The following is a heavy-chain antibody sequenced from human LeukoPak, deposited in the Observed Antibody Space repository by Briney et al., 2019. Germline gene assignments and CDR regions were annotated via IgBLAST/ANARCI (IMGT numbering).Heavy chain of an antibody. CDR2: LTGSGDTI. CDR3: AKAAHFSNYSPLDY. CDR1: GFTFSSYG. Sequence: GGSLRLSCAASGFTFSSYGMHWVRQAPGKGLEWVLSLTGSGDTIYYADSVKGRFTISRDNSQNTLYLQMNSLRAEDTAVYYCAKAAHFSNYSPLDYWGQGTLVTVSS. D-gene: IGHD2-2*01. V-gene: IGHV3-23*01. J-gene: IGHJ4*02.